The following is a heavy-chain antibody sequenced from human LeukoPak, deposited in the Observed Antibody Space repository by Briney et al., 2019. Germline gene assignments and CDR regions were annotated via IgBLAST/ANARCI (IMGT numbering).Heavy chain of an antibody. CDR3: ARFQPGDVVVPVRQPRAPPPRYFDF. V-gene: IGHV4-38-2*02. J-gene: IGHJ4*02. Sequence: KPSETLSLTCTVSGYSVSSGFYWGWIRQPPGKGLEWIASIYHSGDTYYNPSLRSRVTISLDTSRNQLSLKLSSVTAADTAVYYCARFQPGDVVVPVRQPRAPPPRYFDFWGQGILVTVSS. CDR2: IYHSGDT. D-gene: IGHD2-2*01. CDR1: GYSVSSGFY.